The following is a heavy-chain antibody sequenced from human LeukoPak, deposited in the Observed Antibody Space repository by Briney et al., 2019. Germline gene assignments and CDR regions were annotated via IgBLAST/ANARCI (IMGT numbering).Heavy chain of an antibody. CDR2: INPNSGT. J-gene: IGHJ4*02. CDR3: AREEQHQRGRHFEY. V-gene: IGHV1-2*02. D-gene: IGHD6-13*01. Sequence: ASVKVSCKASGYTFSGYYIHWVRQGPGQGLEWMGWINPNSGTNYAQNFQGRVTMTRDTSISTAYMKLSRLRSDDTAVYYCAREEQHQRGRHFEYWGQGTLVTVSS. CDR1: GYTFSGYY.